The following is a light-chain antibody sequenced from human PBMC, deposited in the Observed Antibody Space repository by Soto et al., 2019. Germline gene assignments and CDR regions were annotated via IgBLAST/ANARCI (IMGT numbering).Light chain of an antibody. Sequence: QSALTQPASVSGYPGQSITISCTGTSSDVGGYNYVSWYQQHPGKAPKLMIYEVSYRPSGVSNRFSGSKSGNTASLTISGLQAEDEADYYCSSYTSSSTQVFGTGTKVTVL. J-gene: IGLJ1*01. CDR2: EVS. CDR3: SSYTSSSTQV. CDR1: SSDVGGYNY. V-gene: IGLV2-14*01.